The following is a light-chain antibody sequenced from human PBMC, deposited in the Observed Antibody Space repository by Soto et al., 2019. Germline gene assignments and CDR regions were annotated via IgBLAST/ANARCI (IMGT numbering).Light chain of an antibody. CDR2: GAS. V-gene: IGKV1-39*01. CDR3: QESYSSPYF. CDR1: RSISRY. Sequence: DIRLTQSPASLSASVGDRVSITCRTSRSISRYLNWYQQKLGKAPKLLIYGASTLQGGVPSRFSGSGSGTDFTLTISGLQPEDFATYYCQESYSSPYFFGQGNNLEMK. J-gene: IGKJ2*01.